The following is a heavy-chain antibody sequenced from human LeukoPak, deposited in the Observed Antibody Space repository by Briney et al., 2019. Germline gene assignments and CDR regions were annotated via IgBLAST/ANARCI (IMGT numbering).Heavy chain of an antibody. J-gene: IGHJ5*02. V-gene: IGHV5-51*01. D-gene: IGHD6-19*01. CDR3: ARHGAGDSSGRGFDP. Sequence: GESLKISCKGSGYSFTSYWIGWVRQMPGKGLGGMGIIYPGDSDTRYSPSFQGQVTISADKSISTAYLQWSSLKASDTAMYYCARHGAGDSSGRGFDPWGQGTLVTVSS. CDR2: IYPGDSDT. CDR1: GYSFTSYW.